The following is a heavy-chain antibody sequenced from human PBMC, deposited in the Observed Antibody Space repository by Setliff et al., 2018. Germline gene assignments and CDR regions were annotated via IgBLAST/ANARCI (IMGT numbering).Heavy chain of an antibody. J-gene: IGHJ4*02. Sequence: GGSLRLSCAASGFTFSSYAMTWVRQAPGKGLEWVSAISGSGDATYYADSVKGRFTISRDNSKNTLYLQMNSLRAEDTAVYYCARNRLVDYWGQGTLVTVSS. CDR1: GFTFSSYA. D-gene: IGHD6-6*01. CDR3: ARNRLVDY. V-gene: IGHV3-23*01. CDR2: ISGSGDAT.